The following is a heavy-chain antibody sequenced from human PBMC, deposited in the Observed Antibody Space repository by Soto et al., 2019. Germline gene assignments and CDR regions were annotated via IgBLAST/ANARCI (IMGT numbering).Heavy chain of an antibody. V-gene: IGHV3-21*01. D-gene: IGHD3-9*01. CDR3: ARDSLLRYFDLSGAFDI. CDR1: GFTFSSYS. CDR2: ISSSSSYI. J-gene: IGHJ3*02. Sequence: PGGSLRLSCAASGFTFSSYSMNWVRQAPGKGLEWVSSISSSSSYIYYADSVKGRFTISRDNAKNSLYLQMNSLRAEDTAVYYCARDSLLRYFDLSGAFDIWGQGTMVTVSS.